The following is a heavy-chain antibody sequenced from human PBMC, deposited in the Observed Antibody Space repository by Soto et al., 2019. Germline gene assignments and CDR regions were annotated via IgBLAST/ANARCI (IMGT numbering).Heavy chain of an antibody. D-gene: IGHD6-19*01. CDR3: AKAVAVAGTIPLDY. J-gene: IGHJ4*02. Sequence: GGSLRLSCAASGFTFSSYAMSWVRQAPGKGLEWVSAISGSGGSTYYADSVKGRFTISRDNSKNTLYLQMNSLRAEDTAVYYCAKAVAVAGTIPLDYWGQGTLVTVSS. CDR1: GFTFSSYA. CDR2: ISGSGGST. V-gene: IGHV3-23*01.